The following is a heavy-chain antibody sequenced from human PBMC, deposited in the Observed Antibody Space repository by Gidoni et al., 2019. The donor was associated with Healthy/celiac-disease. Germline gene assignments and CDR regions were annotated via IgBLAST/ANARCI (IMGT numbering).Heavy chain of an antibody. D-gene: IGHD4-17*01. J-gene: IGHJ4*02. CDR3: TTDLDYGGNSSPYFDY. CDR2: IKSKTDGGTT. V-gene: IGHV3-15*01. CDR1: GFTFSNAW. Sequence: EVQLVESGGGLVKPGGSLRLSCAASGFTFSNAWMSWVRQAPGKGLEWVGRIKSKTDGGTTDYAAPVKGRFTISRDDSKNTRYLQMNSLKTEDTAVYYCTTDLDYGGNSSPYFDYWGQGTLVTVSS.